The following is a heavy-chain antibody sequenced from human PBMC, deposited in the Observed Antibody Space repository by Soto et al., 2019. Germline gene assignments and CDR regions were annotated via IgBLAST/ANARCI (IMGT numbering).Heavy chain of an antibody. Sequence: GGSLRLSCAASGFTFSGSAMHWVRQAPGKGLEWVSYISSSGTIIYHADSVKGRFTISRDNAKNSLFLQMNSLRAEDTAVYYCARGKSIFYGMDVWGQGTTVTVSS. J-gene: IGHJ6*02. CDR2: ISSSGTII. CDR3: ARGKSIFYGMDV. CDR1: GFTFSGSA. V-gene: IGHV3-48*04. D-gene: IGHD2-15*01.